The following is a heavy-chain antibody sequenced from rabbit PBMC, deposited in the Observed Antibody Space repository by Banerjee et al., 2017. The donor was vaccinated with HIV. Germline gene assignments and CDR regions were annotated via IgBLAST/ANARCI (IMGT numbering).Heavy chain of an antibody. V-gene: IGHV1S45*01. CDR1: GFSFSSNDY. CDR3: SRNLRGISGWDL. Sequence: QEQLEESGGDLVKPGASLTLTCTASGFSFSSNDYMCWFRQAPGKGLEWIGCGEPADGSIYYASWATGRFTISKTSSTTVTLQMISLTAADTATYFCSRNLRGISGWDLWGPGTLVTVS. D-gene: IGHD3-1*01. J-gene: IGHJ4*01. CDR2: GEPADGSI.